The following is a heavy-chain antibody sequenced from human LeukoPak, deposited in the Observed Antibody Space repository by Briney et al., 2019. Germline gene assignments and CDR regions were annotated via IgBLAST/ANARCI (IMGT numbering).Heavy chain of an antibody. Sequence: PSETLSLTCTVSGGSISSSIYYWGWIRQPPGKGLEWIGSIYYSGSTYYNPSLKSRVTISVDTSKNQFSLRLSSVTAADTAVYYCARESPRYYYFDYWGQGTLVTVSS. CDR3: ARESPRYYYFDY. CDR1: GGSISSSIYY. CDR2: IYYSGST. V-gene: IGHV4-39*07. D-gene: IGHD3-10*01. J-gene: IGHJ4*02.